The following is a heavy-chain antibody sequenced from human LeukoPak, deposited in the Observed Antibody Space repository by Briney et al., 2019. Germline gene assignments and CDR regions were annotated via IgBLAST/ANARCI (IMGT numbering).Heavy chain of an antibody. Sequence: PSETLSLTCTVSGGSIGSDYWTWIRQPPGKGLEYIGYIYYTGGTNYNPSLKSRVTISVDTSKNQFSLKMSSVTAADTAVSFCAKYGNSSSLIDDWGQGTLVTASS. CDR1: GGSIGSDY. J-gene: IGHJ4*02. CDR2: IYYTGGT. CDR3: AKYGNSSSLIDD. D-gene: IGHD6-6*01. V-gene: IGHV4-59*08.